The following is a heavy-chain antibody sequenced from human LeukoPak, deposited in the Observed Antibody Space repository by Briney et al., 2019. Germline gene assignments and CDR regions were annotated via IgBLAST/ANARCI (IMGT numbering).Heavy chain of an antibody. Sequence: ASLTVSSMATGYTFTSYDNNWVPQVTGQGIEWRGWMSPNSSNTGYAQKFKGRVPMTRTTSISTAYMELSSLRSEATAVYNCSILYYDSRGFVVPGGQGTLVNVS. CDR3: SILYYDSRGFVVP. CDR2: MSPNSSNT. J-gene: IGHJ4*02. D-gene: IGHD3-22*01. CDR1: GYTFTSYD. V-gene: IGHV1-8*01.